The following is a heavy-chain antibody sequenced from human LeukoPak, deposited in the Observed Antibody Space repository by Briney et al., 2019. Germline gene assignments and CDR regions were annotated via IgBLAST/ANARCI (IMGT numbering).Heavy chain of an antibody. J-gene: IGHJ3*02. CDR3: ARNWGSRSAFDI. CDR2: ISSSSSTI. Sequence: PGGSLRLSCAASGFTFSSYSMNWVRQAPGKGLEWVSYISSSSSTIYYADSVKGRFTISRDNSKNTLYLQMNSLRAEDTAVYYCARNWGSRSAFDIWGQGTMVTVSS. CDR1: GFTFSSYS. V-gene: IGHV3-48*01. D-gene: IGHD7-27*01.